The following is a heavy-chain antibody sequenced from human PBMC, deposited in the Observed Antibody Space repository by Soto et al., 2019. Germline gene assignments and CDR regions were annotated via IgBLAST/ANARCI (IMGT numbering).Heavy chain of an antibody. CDR2: VYSSGGT. V-gene: IGHV4-4*07. CDR3: ARGQRFSDWFDP. Sequence: PSETLSLTCTVSGGSMSSYYWTWIRQPAGKGLEWIGRVYSSGGTHYNPSLKSRVTISIDTSKNQFSLRLLSVTDADTAVYFCARGQRFSDWFDPWGQGTLVTVSS. D-gene: IGHD3-3*01. J-gene: IGHJ5*02. CDR1: GGSMSSYY.